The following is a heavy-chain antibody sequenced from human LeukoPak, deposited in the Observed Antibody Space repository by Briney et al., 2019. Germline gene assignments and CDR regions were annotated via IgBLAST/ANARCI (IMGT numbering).Heavy chain of an antibody. CDR3: AREVADYGGYYYYHYMDV. Sequence: SETLSLTCTVSGGSISSGSHYWSWIRQPAGKGLEWIGRIYTSGSTNFNPSLKSRVTISVDTSKNQFSLKLSSATAADTAMYYCAREVADYGGYYYYHYMDVWGKGTTVTISS. CDR1: GGSISSGSHY. CDR2: IYTSGST. D-gene: IGHD4-23*01. J-gene: IGHJ6*03. V-gene: IGHV4-61*02.